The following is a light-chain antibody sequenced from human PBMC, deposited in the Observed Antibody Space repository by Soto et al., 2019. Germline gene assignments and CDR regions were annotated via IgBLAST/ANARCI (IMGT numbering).Light chain of an antibody. CDR3: QQRYRYPLS. CDR1: QGISSY. Sequence: QLTQSPSSLSASVGDRVTITCRASQGISSYLAWYQQKPGKVPKLLISAASTLESGVPLRFSGGGFGTDFTLTISSLQPEDFATYYCQQRYRYPLSFGGGTKVEIK. V-gene: IGKV1-9*01. CDR2: AAS. J-gene: IGKJ4*01.